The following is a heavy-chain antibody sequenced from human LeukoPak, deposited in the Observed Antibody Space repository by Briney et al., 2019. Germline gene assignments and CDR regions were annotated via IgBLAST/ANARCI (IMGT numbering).Heavy chain of an antibody. CDR3: ARATYYYGSGSYYGGSYFDY. CDR1: GFTVSSNS. V-gene: IGHV3-53*01. CDR2: IYSDNT. Sequence: PGGSLRLSCAVSGFTVSSNSMSWVRQAPGKGLEWVSFIYSDNTHYSDSVKGRFTISRDNAKNSLYLQMNSLRAEDTAVYYCARATYYYGSGSYYGGSYFDYWGQGTLVTVSS. J-gene: IGHJ4*02. D-gene: IGHD3-10*01.